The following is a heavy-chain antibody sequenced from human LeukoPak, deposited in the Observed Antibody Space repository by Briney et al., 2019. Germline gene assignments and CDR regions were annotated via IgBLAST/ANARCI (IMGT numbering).Heavy chain of an antibody. Sequence: SETLSLTCTVSGGSISSSSYYWGWIRQPPGKGLEWIGSIYYSGSTYYNPSLQSRVTISVDTSKNQFSLKLSSVTAADTAVYYRARGGYDIVVVRGWFDPWGQGTLVTVSS. V-gene: IGHV4-39*07. D-gene: IGHD2-2*01. CDR2: IYYSGST. CDR1: GGSISSSSYY. J-gene: IGHJ5*02. CDR3: ARGGYDIVVVRGWFDP.